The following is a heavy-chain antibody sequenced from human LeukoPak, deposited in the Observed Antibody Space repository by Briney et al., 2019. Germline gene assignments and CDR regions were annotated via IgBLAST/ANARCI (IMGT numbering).Heavy chain of an antibody. V-gene: IGHV4-31*03. CDR1: GVSIMSGDYY. J-gene: IGHJ6*03. Sequence: PSETLSLTCTVSGVSIMSGDYYAWSWTRQHPGKGLEWIGYIYHSGSTYYNPSLKSRVTISVDRSKNQFSLKLSSVTAADTAVYYCARAFIVPEYYYYYMDVWGKGTTVTVSS. CDR2: IYHSGST. D-gene: IGHD2-8*01. CDR3: ARAFIVPEYYYYYMDV.